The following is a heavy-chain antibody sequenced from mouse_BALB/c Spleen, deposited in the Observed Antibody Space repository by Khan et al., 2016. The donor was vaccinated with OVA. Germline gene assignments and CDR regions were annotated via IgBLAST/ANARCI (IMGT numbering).Heavy chain of an antibody. CDR2: INTYTGEP. V-gene: IGHV9-3-1*01. CDR1: GYTFTNYG. J-gene: IGHJ1*01. D-gene: IGHD1-1*02. CDR3: TSGGYWYFDV. Sequence: QIQLVQSGPELKKPGETVKISCKASGYTFTNYGMNWVKQAPGKGLKWMGWINTYTGEPTYADDFKGRFAFSLESSASTAYLQINNLKNEVTATYFCTSGGYWYFDVWGAGTTVTVSS.